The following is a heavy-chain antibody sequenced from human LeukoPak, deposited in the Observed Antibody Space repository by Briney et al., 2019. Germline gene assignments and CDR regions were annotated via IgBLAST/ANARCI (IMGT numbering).Heavy chain of an antibody. Sequence: GGSLRLSCAASVFIITDYYMSWIRQAPGKGLEGVSVIDRSSSSTNYADSVKGRYSISRDNAENTLYVEMNSVRGEDSALLYCARGILSSGWYDAWGQGTPVTVSS. V-gene: IGHV3-11*06. CDR2: IDRSSSST. D-gene: IGHD6-19*01. J-gene: IGHJ5*02. CDR3: ARGILSSGWYDA. CDR1: VFIITDYY.